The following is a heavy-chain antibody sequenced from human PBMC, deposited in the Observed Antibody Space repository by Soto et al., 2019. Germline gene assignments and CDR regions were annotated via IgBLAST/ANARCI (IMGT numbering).Heavy chain of an antibody. CDR3: ASDCSSTSCYGGFDY. CDR2: ISSSSSYI. D-gene: IGHD2-2*01. J-gene: IGHJ4*02. V-gene: IGHV3-21*01. Sequence: GGSLRLSCAASGFTFSSYSMNWVRQAPGKGLEWVSSISSSSSYIYYADSVKGRFTISRDNAKNSLYLQMNSLRAEDTAVYYCASDCSSTSCYGGFDYWGQGTLVTVSS. CDR1: GFTFSSYS.